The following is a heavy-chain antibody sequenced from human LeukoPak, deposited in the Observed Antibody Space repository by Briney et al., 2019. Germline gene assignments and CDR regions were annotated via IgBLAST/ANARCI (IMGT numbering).Heavy chain of an antibody. CDR1: GGSISSSSYY. V-gene: IGHV4-39*01. CDR2: IYYSGST. D-gene: IGHD3-22*01. Sequence: SETLSLTCTVSGGSISSSSYYWGWIRQPPGKGPEWIGSIYYSGSTYYNPSLKSRVTISVDTSKNQFSLKLSSVTAADTAVYYCARLLRYYDSSGRYYFDYWGQGTLVTVSS. CDR3: ARLLRYYDSSGRYYFDY. J-gene: IGHJ4*02.